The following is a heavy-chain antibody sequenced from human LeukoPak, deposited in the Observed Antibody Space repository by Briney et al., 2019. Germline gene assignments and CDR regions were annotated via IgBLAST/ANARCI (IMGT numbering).Heavy chain of an antibody. Sequence: ASVKVSCKASGYIFTSYYMHWVRQAPGRGLEWMGIISPSGGSTSYAQKFQGRVTLTRDTSTSTVYMELSSPRSEDTAVYYCARVLDYYDSSPLNYWGQGTLVTASS. D-gene: IGHD3-22*01. CDR2: ISPSGGST. J-gene: IGHJ4*02. CDR3: ARVLDYYDSSPLNY. V-gene: IGHV1-46*01. CDR1: GYIFTSYY.